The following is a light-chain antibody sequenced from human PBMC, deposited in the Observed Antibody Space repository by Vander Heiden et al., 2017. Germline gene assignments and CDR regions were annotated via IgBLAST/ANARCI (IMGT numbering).Light chain of an antibody. CDR3: QQYNSYPYT. CDR2: KAS. J-gene: IGKJ2*01. V-gene: IGKV1-5*03. CDR1: QSISSW. Sequence: DIQMTQSPSTLSASVGDRVTITCRASQSISSWLAWYQQKPGKAPKLLIYKASSLESGVPSRFSGSGSGTEFTLTISSLQPDDFATYYCQQYNSYPYTFGRDQAGDQT.